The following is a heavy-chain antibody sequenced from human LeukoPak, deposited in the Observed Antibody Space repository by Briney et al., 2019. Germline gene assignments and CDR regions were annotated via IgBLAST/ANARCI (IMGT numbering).Heavy chain of an antibody. Sequence: ASVKVSCKTSGYTFTGYYIHWVRQAAGQGLEWMGWINPNSGGTYFARNFQGRVTMTRDTSISTAYMDLSRLTSDDTAVYYCARDLLSFKPGDTANIAYYFDYWGQGTLVTVSS. CDR1: GYTFTGYY. V-gene: IGHV1-2*02. CDR2: INPNSGGT. D-gene: IGHD3-16*02. J-gene: IGHJ4*02. CDR3: ARDLLSFKPGDTANIAYYFDY.